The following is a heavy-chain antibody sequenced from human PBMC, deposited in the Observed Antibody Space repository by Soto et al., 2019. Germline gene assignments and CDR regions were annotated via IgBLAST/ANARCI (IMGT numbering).Heavy chain of an antibody. J-gene: IGHJ6*02. CDR2: IHYTGST. Sequence: QVQLQESGPGLVKPSETLSLTCTVSGDSVTSGSIYWSWIRQPPGKGLEWIGYIHYTGSTNYNPSPKGPVGKFIGTVQNHFPLALGSVDGGGKGRYLCARDRGDFGGVLPELYPYGMGVWGQGTAVTVSS. CDR3: ARDRGDFGGVLPELYPYGMGV. CDR1: GDSVTSGSIY. D-gene: IGHD3-16*01. V-gene: IGHV4-61*03.